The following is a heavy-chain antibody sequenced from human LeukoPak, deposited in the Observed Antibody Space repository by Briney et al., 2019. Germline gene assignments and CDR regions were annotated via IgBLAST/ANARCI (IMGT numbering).Heavy chain of an antibody. V-gene: IGHV3-23*01. CDR1: GFTFSSYA. Sequence: GGSLRLSCAASGFTFSSYAMSWVRQAPGKGLEWVSAISGSGGSTYYADSVKGRFTISRDNSKNTLYLRMNSLRAEDTAVYYCAKDDSGWYVAYFDYWGQGTLVTVSS. D-gene: IGHD6-19*01. CDR2: ISGSGGST. J-gene: IGHJ4*02. CDR3: AKDDSGWYVAYFDY.